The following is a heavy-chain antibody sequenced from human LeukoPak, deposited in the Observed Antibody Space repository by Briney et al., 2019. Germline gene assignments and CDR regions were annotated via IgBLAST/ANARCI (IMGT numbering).Heavy chain of an antibody. Sequence: SETLSRTCTVSGGSISSYYWSWIRQPAGKGLEWIGRIYTSGSTNYHPSLKSRVTMSVDTSKNQFSLKLSSVTAADTAVYYCARTENYIPEDWFDPWGQGTLVTVSS. D-gene: IGHD5-24*01. CDR1: GGSISSYY. CDR3: ARTENYIPEDWFDP. CDR2: IYTSGST. V-gene: IGHV4-4*07. J-gene: IGHJ5*02.